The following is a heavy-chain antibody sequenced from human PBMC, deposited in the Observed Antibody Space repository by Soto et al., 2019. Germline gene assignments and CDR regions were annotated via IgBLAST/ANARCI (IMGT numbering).Heavy chain of an antibody. D-gene: IGHD6-25*01. Sequence: EVQLVESGGGFVKPGGSLRLSCAASGFTFTSAWMNWVRQAPGKGLEWVARIVSRSDGGAIDYAAPVRGRFTISREDSKSTLYLQMNSLKVEDTGIYFCTTATKLSAGGQVSGAFDVWGQGTMVTASS. CDR3: TTATKLSAGGQVSGAFDV. J-gene: IGHJ3*01. V-gene: IGHV3-15*07. CDR2: IVSRSDGGAI. CDR1: GFTFTSAW.